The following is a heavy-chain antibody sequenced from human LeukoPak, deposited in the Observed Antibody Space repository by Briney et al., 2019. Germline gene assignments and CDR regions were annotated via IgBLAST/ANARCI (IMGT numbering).Heavy chain of an antibody. J-gene: IGHJ3*02. CDR2: ISGSGGST. CDR1: GFTFSNYA. D-gene: IGHD4/OR15-4a*01. CDR3: AKVGLDYGGNYDAFDI. V-gene: IGHV3-23*01. Sequence: GGSLRLSCAASGFTFSNYAMSWVRQAPGKGLEWVSAISGSGGSTYYADSVKGRFTISRDNSKNTLYLQMNSLRAEDTAVYYCAKVGLDYGGNYDAFDIWGQGTMVTVSS.